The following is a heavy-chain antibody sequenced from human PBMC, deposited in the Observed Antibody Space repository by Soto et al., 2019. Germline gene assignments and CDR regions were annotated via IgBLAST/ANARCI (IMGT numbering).Heavy chain of an antibody. D-gene: IGHD3-16*01. Sequence: PSETLSLTCSVSGDSISSYGYCWSWIRQRPGKGLEWIGYICYGGSTYYNPSLKSRVTISVATSNDRFSLNLNSVTAADTAVYYCARVWLRGLYSDHDAGFDPWGQGTLVTVSS. CDR2: ICYGGST. CDR3: ARVWLRGLYSDHDAGFDP. V-gene: IGHV4-31*03. CDR1: GDSISSYGYC. J-gene: IGHJ5*02.